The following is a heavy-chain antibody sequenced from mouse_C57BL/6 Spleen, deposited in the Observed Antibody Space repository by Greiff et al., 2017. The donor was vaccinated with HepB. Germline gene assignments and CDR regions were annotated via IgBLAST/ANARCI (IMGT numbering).Heavy chain of an antibody. CDR3: ARIWAYAMDY. Sequence: QVQLKQPGAELVKPGASVKLSCKASGYTFTSYWMHWVKQRPGQGLEWIGMIHPNSGSTNYNEKFKSKATLTVDKSSSTAYMQLSILTSEDSAVYYCARIWAYAMDYWGQGTSVTVSS. J-gene: IGHJ4*01. V-gene: IGHV1-64*01. D-gene: IGHD4-1*01. CDR2: IHPNSGST. CDR1: GYTFTSYW.